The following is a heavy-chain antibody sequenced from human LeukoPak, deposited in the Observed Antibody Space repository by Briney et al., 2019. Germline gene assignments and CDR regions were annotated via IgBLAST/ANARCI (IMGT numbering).Heavy chain of an antibody. Sequence: SETLSLTCTVSGGSISSYYWSWIRQPPGKGLEWIGYIYYSGSTNYNPSLKSRVTISVDTSKNQFSLKLSSVTAADTAVYYCARDGVRWNNWFDPWGQGTLVTVSS. CDR3: ARDGVRWNNWFDP. V-gene: IGHV4-59*01. J-gene: IGHJ5*02. CDR2: IYYSGST. D-gene: IGHD4-23*01. CDR1: GGSISSYY.